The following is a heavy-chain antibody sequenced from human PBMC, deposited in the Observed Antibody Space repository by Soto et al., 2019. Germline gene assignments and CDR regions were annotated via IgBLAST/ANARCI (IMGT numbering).Heavy chain of an antibody. D-gene: IGHD6-19*01. J-gene: IGHJ4*02. CDR1: GDSVSSNSAA. CDR3: ARDPLTPDSSGWTSYYFDY. Sequence: SQTLSLTCAISGDSVSSNSAAWNWIRQSPSRGLEWLGRTYYRSKWYNDYAVSVKSRITINPDTSKNQFSLQLNSVSPEDTAVYYCARDPLTPDSSGWTSYYFDYWGQGTLVTV. V-gene: IGHV6-1*01. CDR2: TYYRSKWYN.